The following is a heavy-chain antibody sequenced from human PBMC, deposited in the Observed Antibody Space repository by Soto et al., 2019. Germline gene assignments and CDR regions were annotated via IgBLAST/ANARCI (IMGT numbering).Heavy chain of an antibody. J-gene: IGHJ4*01. D-gene: IGHD3-22*01. V-gene: IGHV3-72*01. CDR2: IRKKTKSYTT. Sequence: GGSLRLSCAASGFTFSDHYMDWVRQAPGKGLEWVARIRKKTKSYTTEYGASVKGRFTILRDDSKSSLYLQMNSLKTEDTAVYYCTTDSYFTLKLVRFDEWALGTLVTVSS. CDR1: GFTFSDHY. CDR3: TTDSYFTLKLVRFDE.